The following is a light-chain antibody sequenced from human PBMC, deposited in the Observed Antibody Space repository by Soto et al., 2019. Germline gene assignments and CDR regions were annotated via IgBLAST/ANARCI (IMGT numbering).Light chain of an antibody. CDR2: RTS. J-gene: IGKJ1*01. CDR1: QSVSTNY. V-gene: IGKV3-20*01. CDR3: QQYGTSCRP. Sequence: EIVLTQSPGTVSLSPGERATLSCRASQSVSTNYLAWYQQKPGQAPRLLIYRTSTRATGIPDRFSGSGSGTDFTLTISRLAPEDFAVYYCQQYGTSCRPFGQGTKVDIK.